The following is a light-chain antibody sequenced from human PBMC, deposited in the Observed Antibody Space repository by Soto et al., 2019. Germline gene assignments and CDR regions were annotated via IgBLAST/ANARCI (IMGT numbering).Light chain of an antibody. Sequence: EIVLTQSPATLSLSPGERATLSCRASQSVSSYLAWYQQKPGQAPRLLIYDASNRATGIPARFSGSGSGTDFTLTISSLEPEDFAVYYCQQRSNWALTFGGGTRWISN. J-gene: IGKJ4*01. CDR3: QQRSNWALT. CDR1: QSVSSY. CDR2: DAS. V-gene: IGKV3-11*01.